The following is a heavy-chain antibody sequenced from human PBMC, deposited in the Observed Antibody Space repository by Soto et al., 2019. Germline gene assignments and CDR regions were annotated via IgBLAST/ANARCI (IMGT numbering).Heavy chain of an antibody. V-gene: IGHV3-48*03. CDR1: GFTFSSYE. CDR2: ISSSGSTI. CDR3: AREGITMIVVGHYYGMDV. J-gene: IGHJ6*02. Sequence: PGGSLRLSCAASGFTFSSYEMNWVRQAPGKGLEWVSYISSSGSTIYYADSVKGRFTISRDNAKNSLYLQMNSLRAEDTAAYYCAREGITMIVVGHYYGMDVWGQGTTVTVSS. D-gene: IGHD3-22*01.